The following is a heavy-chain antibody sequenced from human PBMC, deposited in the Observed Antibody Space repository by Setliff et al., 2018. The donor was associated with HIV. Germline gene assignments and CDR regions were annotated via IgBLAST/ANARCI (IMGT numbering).Heavy chain of an antibody. CDR1: GGSFTSRSYY. CDR2: IFYSGIT. J-gene: IGHJ4*02. Sequence: SETLSLTCTVSGGSFTSRSYYWGWIRQPPGKGLEWIGSIFYSGITYYNPSLKSRVTISVDTSKNQFSLNLTSVTAADTAMYYCARAVSHVDYWGQGTLVTVSS. V-gene: IGHV4-39*07. CDR3: ARAVSHVDY.